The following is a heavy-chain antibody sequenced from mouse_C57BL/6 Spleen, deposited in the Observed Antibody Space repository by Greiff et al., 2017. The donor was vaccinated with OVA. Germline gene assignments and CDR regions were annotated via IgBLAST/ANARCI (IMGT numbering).Heavy chain of an antibody. Sequence: QVTLKESGPGILQPSQTLSLTCSFSGFSLSTFGMGVGWIRQPSGKGLEWLAHIWWDDDKYYNPALKSRLTSSKDTSKNQVFLKIANVDTADTATYYCARREAYYGNYGGAMDYWGQGTSVTVSS. CDR3: ARREAYYGNYGGAMDY. CDR2: IWWDDDK. D-gene: IGHD2-10*01. J-gene: IGHJ4*01. CDR1: GFSLSTFGMG. V-gene: IGHV8-8*01.